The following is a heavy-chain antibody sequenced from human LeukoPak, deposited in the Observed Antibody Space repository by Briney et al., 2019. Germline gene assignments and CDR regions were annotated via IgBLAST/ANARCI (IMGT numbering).Heavy chain of an antibody. Sequence: SETLSLTCTVSGGSISSYYWSWIRQPPGKGLEWIGYIYYSGSTNYNPSLKSRVTISVDTSKNQFSLKLSSVTAADTAVYYCARSGSGYNPRLDYWVQGTLVTVSS. CDR2: IYYSGST. V-gene: IGHV4-59*01. J-gene: IGHJ4*02. CDR1: GGSISSYY. D-gene: IGHD3-3*01. CDR3: ARSGSGYNPRLDY.